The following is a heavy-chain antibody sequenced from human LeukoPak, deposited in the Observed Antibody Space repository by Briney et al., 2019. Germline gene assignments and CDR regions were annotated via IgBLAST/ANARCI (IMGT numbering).Heavy chain of an antibody. J-gene: IGHJ4*02. Sequence: ASVRVSCKASGYTFTGCYMHWVRQAPGQGLEWMGWISPSSGATSYAQKFQGRVTMTRDTSINTGYMNLSSLTFDDTAVYYCAIVLLGVTTDYWGQGTLVTVSS. CDR1: GYTFTGCY. CDR3: AIVLLGVTTDY. D-gene: IGHD3-10*01. V-gene: IGHV1-2*02. CDR2: ISPSSGAT.